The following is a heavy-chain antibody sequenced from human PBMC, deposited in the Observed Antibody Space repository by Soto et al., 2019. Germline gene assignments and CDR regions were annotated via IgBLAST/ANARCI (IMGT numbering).Heavy chain of an antibody. CDR1: GFIFSNYA. D-gene: IGHD6-19*01. Sequence: GGSLRLSCAASGFIFSNYAMTWVRQSPGKGLEWVSHISGSDNYADYADSVKGRFTISRDNSKNTLFLQMNSLRAEDTALYYCAITGGSGWQLSHWGQGTLVTVSS. J-gene: IGHJ4*02. CDR3: AITGGSGWQLSH. CDR2: ISGSDNYA. V-gene: IGHV3-23*01.